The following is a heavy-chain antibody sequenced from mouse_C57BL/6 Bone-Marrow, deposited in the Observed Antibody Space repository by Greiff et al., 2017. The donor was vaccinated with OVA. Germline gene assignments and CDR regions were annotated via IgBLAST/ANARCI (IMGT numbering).Heavy chain of an antibody. V-gene: IGHV3-6*01. J-gene: IGHJ2*01. Sequence: EVKLMESGPGLVKPSQSLSLTCSVTGYSITSGYYWNWIRQFPGNKLEWMGYISYDGSNNYNPSLKNRISITRDTSKNQFFLKLNSVTTEDTATYYCARAPYSNFYYFDYWGQGTTLTVSS. CDR2: ISYDGSN. CDR3: ARAPYSNFYYFDY. D-gene: IGHD2-5*01. CDR1: GYSITSGYY.